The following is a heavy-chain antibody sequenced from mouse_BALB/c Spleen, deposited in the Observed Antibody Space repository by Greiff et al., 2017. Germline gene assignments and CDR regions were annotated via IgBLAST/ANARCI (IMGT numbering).Heavy chain of an antibody. Sequence: VQLKESGPGLVKPSQSLSLTCTVTGYSITSDYAWNWIRQFPGNKLEWMGYISYSGSTSYNPSLKSRISITRDTSKNQFFLQLNSVTTEDTATYYCARGYGSTYFDVWGAGTTVTVSS. CDR2: ISYSGST. CDR3: ARGYGSTYFDV. V-gene: IGHV3-2*02. CDR1: GYSITSDYA. J-gene: IGHJ1*01. D-gene: IGHD1-1*01.